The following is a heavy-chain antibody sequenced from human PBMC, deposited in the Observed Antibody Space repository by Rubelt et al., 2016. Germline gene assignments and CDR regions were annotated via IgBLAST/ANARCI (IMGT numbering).Heavy chain of an antibody. Sequence: QVQLVQSGAEVKKPGSSVKVSCKASGGTFSSYAISWVRQAPGQGLEWLGGVDPEEGENMYAQKFQGRVNMTEDNSTDTAYIELGSLRSEDTAVYYCATQAGDYWGQGTLVTVSS. CDR2: VDPEEGEN. J-gene: IGHJ4*02. V-gene: IGHV1-69*06. CDR1: GGTFSSYA. CDR3: ATQAGDY.